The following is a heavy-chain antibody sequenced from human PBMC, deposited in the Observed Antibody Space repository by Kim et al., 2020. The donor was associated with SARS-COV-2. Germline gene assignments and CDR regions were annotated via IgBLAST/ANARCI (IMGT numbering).Heavy chain of an antibody. V-gene: IGHV3-33*01. D-gene: IGHD5-12*01. J-gene: IGHJ4*02. CDR3: ARETRNGYDYFDS. Sequence: YADPVKGRFTISRDNYKNSLNLQMDSLRGADTGIYYCARETRNGYDYFDSWGRGTQVTVSS.